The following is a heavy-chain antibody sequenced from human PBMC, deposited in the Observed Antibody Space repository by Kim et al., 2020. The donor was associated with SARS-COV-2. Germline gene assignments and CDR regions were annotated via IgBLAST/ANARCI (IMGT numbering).Heavy chain of an antibody. CDR1: GDSVSSNSAA. J-gene: IGHJ3*02. D-gene: IGHD2-2*01. V-gene: IGHV6-1*01. Sequence: SQTLSLTCAISGDSVSSNSAAWNWIRQSPSRGLEWLGRTYYISKWYNDYAVSVKSRITVNPDTSKNQFSLQLNSVTPEVTAVYYCVRRYCNTTRCLFDIWGQGTMVTVSS. CDR2: TYYISKWYN. CDR3: VRRYCNTTRCLFDI.